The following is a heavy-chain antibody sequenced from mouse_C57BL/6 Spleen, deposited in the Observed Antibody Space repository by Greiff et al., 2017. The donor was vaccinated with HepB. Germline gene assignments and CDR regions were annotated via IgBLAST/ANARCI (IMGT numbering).Heavy chain of an antibody. CDR3: ARHDYYGSSYYYAMDY. CDR1: GYTFTEYT. J-gene: IGHJ4*01. CDR2: FYPGSGSI. D-gene: IGHD1-1*01. Sequence: QVQLKQSGAELVKPGASVKLSCKASGYTFTEYTIHWVKQRSGQGLEWIGWFYPGSGSIKYNEKFKDKATLTADKSSSTVYMELSRLTSEDSAVYFCARHDYYGSSYYYAMDYWGQGTSVTVSS. V-gene: IGHV1-62-2*01.